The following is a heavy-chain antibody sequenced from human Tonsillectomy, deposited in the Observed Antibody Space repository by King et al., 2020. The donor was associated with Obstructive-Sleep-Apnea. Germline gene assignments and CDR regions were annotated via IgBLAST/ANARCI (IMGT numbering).Heavy chain of an antibody. Sequence: VQLVESGGGVVLPGRSLRLSCAASGFPFRNYAMHLVRQAPGKGREGVAFTSSKGRDKYYANSVKGRFTHSRDNSQSTLYLQMNSLIAEDTAVYYCASEGVYGDAFDYGGQGTLVTVSS. D-gene: IGHD4-17*01. J-gene: IGHJ4*02. CDR3: ASEGVYGDAFDY. CDR2: TSSKGRDK. V-gene: IGHV3-30*04. CDR1: GFPFRNYA.